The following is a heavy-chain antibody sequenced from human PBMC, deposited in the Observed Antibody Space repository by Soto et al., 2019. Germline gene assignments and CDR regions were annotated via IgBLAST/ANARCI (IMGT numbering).Heavy chain of an antibody. CDR2: IYYSGST. J-gene: IGHJ3*02. CDR3: ARGFRNIMITFGGVIFDI. Sequence: PSETLSLTCTVSGGSISSGGYYWSWIRQHPGKGLEWIGYIYYSGSTYYNPSLKSRVTISVDTSKNQFSLKLSSVTAADTAVYYCARGFRNIMITFGGVIFDIWGQGTMVTVSS. D-gene: IGHD3-16*01. CDR1: GGSISSGGYY. V-gene: IGHV4-31*03.